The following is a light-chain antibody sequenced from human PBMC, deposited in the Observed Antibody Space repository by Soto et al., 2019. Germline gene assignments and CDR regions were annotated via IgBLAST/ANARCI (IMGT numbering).Light chain of an antibody. CDR2: AAS. J-gene: IGKJ1*01. CDR3: QKYNSAPRT. CDR1: QGISNY. V-gene: IGKV1-27*01. Sequence: DIQMTQSPSSLSASVGDRVTITCRASQGISNYLAWYQQKPGKVPKLLIYAASTLQSGVPSRFSGNRYGTDFTLTISSLQTEEVATYYCQKYNSAPRTFGQGTKVEIK.